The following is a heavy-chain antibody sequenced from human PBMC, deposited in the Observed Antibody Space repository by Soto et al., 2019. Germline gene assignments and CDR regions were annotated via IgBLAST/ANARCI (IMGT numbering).Heavy chain of an antibody. CDR3: ARRGTNYGMDV. V-gene: IGHV5-51*01. Sequence: SGESLKISCKGSGYTFPNYWIGWVRQMPGKGLGWMGIIYPGDSDARYSPSFQGQVTFSVDTSINTAFLKWSSPKASDTAMYYCARRGTNYGMDVWGQGTTVTVSS. CDR2: IYPGDSDA. J-gene: IGHJ6*02. CDR1: GYTFPNYW. D-gene: IGHD3-16*01.